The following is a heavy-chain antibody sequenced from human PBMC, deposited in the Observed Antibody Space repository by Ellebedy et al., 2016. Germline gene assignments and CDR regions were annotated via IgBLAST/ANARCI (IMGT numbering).Heavy chain of an antibody. J-gene: IGHJ4*02. V-gene: IGHV1-69*13. CDR2: IIPIFGTA. D-gene: IGHD3-10*02. CDR1: GGTFISYA. CDR3: ARGLGSGSYSDFDY. Sequence: SVKVSCXASGGTFISYAISWVRQAPGQGLEWMGGIIPIFGTANYAQKFQGRVTITADESTSTAYMELSSLRSEDTAVYYCARGLGSGSYSDFDYWGQGTLVTVSS.